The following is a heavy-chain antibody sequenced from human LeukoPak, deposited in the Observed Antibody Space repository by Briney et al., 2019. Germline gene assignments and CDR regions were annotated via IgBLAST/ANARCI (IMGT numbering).Heavy chain of an antibody. D-gene: IGHD6-19*01. CDR3: ARVFAVAPPGY. V-gene: IGHV3-74*01. J-gene: IGHJ4*02. CDR1: GFTFSSYW. CDR2: INSDGSST. Sequence: PGGSLRLSCAASGFTFSSYWMHWARQAPGKGLVWVSRINSDGSSTSYADSVKGRFTISRDNAKNTLYLQMNSLRAEDTAVYYCARVFAVAPPGYWGQGTLVTVSS.